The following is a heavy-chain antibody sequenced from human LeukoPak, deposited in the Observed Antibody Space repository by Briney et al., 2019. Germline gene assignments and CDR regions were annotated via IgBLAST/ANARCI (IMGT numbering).Heavy chain of an antibody. CDR2: IYYSGST. CDR3: ARESGSSHFDY. D-gene: IGHD1-26*01. Sequence: SETLSLTCTVSGGSISSYYWSWIRQPPGKGLEWIGYIYYSGSTNYNPSLKSRVTISVDTSKNQFSLKLSSVTAADTAVYYCARESGSSHFDYWGQGTLVTVSS. CDR1: GGSISSYY. V-gene: IGHV4-59*01. J-gene: IGHJ4*02.